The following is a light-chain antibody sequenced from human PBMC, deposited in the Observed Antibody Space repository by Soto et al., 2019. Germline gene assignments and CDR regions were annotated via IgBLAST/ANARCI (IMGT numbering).Light chain of an antibody. CDR1: QSVSSN. J-gene: IGKJ5*01. V-gene: IGKV3-15*01. CDR2: GAS. CDR3: QQYNNWPPT. Sequence: EIVMTQSPATLSVSPGERATLSCRASQSVSSNLAWYQQNPGQAPRLLIYGASTRATGIPARFSGSRSGTEFTLTISSLQSEDFAVYYCQQYNNWPPTVGQGTRLEIK.